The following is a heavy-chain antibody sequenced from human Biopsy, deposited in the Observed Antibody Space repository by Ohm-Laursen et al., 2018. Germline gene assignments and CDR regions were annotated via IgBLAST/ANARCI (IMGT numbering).Heavy chain of an antibody. CDR1: GGSIISYY. J-gene: IGHJ5*02. CDR2: VYNGGIT. CDR3: ARTPRDSFWSGSYKRGLWFDP. D-gene: IGHD3-3*01. V-gene: IGHV4-59*01. Sequence: SETLSLTCSVSGGSIISYYWTWIRQPPGKGLEWIGHVYNGGITNYNPSLKSRVTISKDTSKNQFSLQMNSVTAADTAVYYCARTPRDSFWSGSYKRGLWFDPWGQGTLVTVSS.